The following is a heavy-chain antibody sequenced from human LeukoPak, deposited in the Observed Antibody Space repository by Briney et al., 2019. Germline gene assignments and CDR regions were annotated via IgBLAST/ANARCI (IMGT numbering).Heavy chain of an antibody. CDR3: ARALTGYSSGWSPGY. Sequence: ASVKVSCKASGYSFSSHDINWVRQAPGQGLEWMGWINPNSGGTNYAQKFQGRVTMTRDTSISTAYMELSRLRSDDTAVYYCARALTGYSSGWSPGYWGQGTLVTVSS. V-gene: IGHV1-2*02. CDR1: GYSFSSHD. D-gene: IGHD6-19*01. J-gene: IGHJ4*02. CDR2: INPNSGGT.